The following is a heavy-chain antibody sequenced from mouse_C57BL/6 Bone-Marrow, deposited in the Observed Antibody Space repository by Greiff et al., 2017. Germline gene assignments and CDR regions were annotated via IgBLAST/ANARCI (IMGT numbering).Heavy chain of an antibody. Sequence: QVQLQQPGAELVRPGTSVKLSCKASGYTFTSYWMHWVKQRPGQGLEWIGVIDPSDSYTNYNQKFKGKATLTVDPSSSTAYMQLSSLTSEDSAVYYCARRGYAMDYWGQGTSVTVSS. CDR3: ARRGYAMDY. CDR2: IDPSDSYT. J-gene: IGHJ4*01. V-gene: IGHV1-59*01. CDR1: GYTFTSYW.